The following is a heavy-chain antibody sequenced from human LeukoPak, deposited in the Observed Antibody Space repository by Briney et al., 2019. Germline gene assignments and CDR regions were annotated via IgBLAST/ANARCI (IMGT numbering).Heavy chain of an antibody. V-gene: IGHV5-51*01. J-gene: IGHJ4*02. D-gene: IGHD1-26*01. CDR1: GYNFTNYW. CDR3: ARKIVGAHFDY. Sequence: GESLKISCKGSGYNFTNYWIGWVRQMPGKGLEWMGIIYPGDSDTRYSPSFQGQVTISADKSTSTAYVQWSSLKASDTAMYYCARKIVGAHFDYWGQGTLVTVSS. CDR2: IYPGDSDT.